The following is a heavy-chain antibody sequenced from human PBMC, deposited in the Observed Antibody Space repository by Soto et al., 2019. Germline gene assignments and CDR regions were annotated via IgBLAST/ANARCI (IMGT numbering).Heavy chain of an antibody. D-gene: IGHD3-16*01. CDR2: IIPFFGTA. Sequence: QVQLVQSGAEVKKTGSSVTVSCKTSGGTFSTFGISWVRQAPGQGLEWMGGIIPFFGTAEYSQKFEDRITITADESTNTVYMDLRSLTSEDTAIYYCARTAPMDAGDKYYYDFWGQGALVTVSS. CDR1: GGTFSTFG. CDR3: ARTAPMDAGDKYYYDF. V-gene: IGHV1-69*01. J-gene: IGHJ4*02.